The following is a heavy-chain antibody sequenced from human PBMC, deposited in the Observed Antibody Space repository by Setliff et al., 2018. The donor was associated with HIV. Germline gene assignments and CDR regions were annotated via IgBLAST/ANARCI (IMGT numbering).Heavy chain of an antibody. CDR2: IYYSGST. CDR3: ASSHNDNTLYYFDY. J-gene: IGHJ4*02. CDR1: VGSISSYY. Sequence: PSETLSLTCTVFVGSISSYYWSWIRQPTGKGLEWIGYIYYSGSTYYNPSLESRVTISADTSKNQFSLKLYSVTAADTAIYYCASSHNDNTLYYFDYWGQGTLVTVSS. D-gene: IGHD1-1*01. V-gene: IGHV4-59*04.